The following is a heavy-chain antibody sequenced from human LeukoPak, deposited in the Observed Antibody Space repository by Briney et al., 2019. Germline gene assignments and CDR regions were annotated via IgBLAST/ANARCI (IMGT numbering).Heavy chain of an antibody. CDR1: GFTFDDYA. Sequence: GGSLRLSCAASGFTFDDYAMHWVRQAPGKGLEWVSLISGDGGSTYYADSVKGRFTISRDNSKNSLYLQMNSLRTEDTALYYCAKDLYGSGSYSAFDIWGQGTMVTVSP. J-gene: IGHJ3*02. CDR2: ISGDGGST. V-gene: IGHV3-43*02. D-gene: IGHD3-10*01. CDR3: AKDLYGSGSYSAFDI.